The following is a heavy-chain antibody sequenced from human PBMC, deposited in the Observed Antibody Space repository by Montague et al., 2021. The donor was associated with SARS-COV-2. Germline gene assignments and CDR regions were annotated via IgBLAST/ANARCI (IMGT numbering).Heavy chain of an antibody. V-gene: IGHV4-34*01. CDR2: INHGGST. D-gene: IGHD3-10*01. CDR3: ARLRDGVVPSPILGVGPYYSYYYMDV. J-gene: IGHJ6*03. Sequence: SETLSLTCAVHGTSFSGYYWNWIRQPPGKGLEWIREINHGGSTKYSPSLKSRLTTSADTSKNQFSLKLTSVAAADTAVYYCARLRDGVVPSPILGVGPYYSYYYMDVWGRGTTVTVSS. CDR1: GTSFSGYY.